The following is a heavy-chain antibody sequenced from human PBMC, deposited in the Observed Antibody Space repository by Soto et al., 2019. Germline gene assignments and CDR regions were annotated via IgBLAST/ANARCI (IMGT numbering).Heavy chain of an antibody. J-gene: IGHJ6*02. CDR2: FYYSGRT. Sequence: QVQLQESGPGLVKPSETLSLTCTVSGGSISSYYWSWIRQPPGKGLEWIGYFYYSGRTNYNPSLTSRVTISVDTSKNQFSLNLRSVTAADTAVYYCARDCRSSSWYHPGNLNYYYYYGMDVWGQGTTVTVSS. CDR3: ARDCRSSSWYHPGNLNYYYYYGMDV. V-gene: IGHV4-59*01. D-gene: IGHD6-13*01. CDR1: GGSISSYY.